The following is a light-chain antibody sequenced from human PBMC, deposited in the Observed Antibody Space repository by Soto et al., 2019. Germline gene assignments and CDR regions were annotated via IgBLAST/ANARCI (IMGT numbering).Light chain of an antibody. Sequence: DVVMTQSPVSLPVTLGQPASISCRSSESLVATDGITYLNWFHQRPGQSPRRLIYKVSDRESGVPDRFRGSGSGTDFTLRISRVEAEDVGIYYCMQGTHWPRTFGQGTKVDIK. J-gene: IGKJ1*01. CDR3: MQGTHWPRT. CDR1: ESLVATDGITY. CDR2: KVS. V-gene: IGKV2-30*01.